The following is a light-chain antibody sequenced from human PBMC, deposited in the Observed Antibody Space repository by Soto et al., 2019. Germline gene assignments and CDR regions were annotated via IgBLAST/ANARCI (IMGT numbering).Light chain of an antibody. CDR1: QSITIY. V-gene: IGKV1-39*01. CDR2: GAS. CDR3: QQTYTAPRT. Sequence: DIQMTQSPSSLSASVGDRVTITCRASQSITIYLNWYQQQPGKAPSLMIYGASTLQTGVPSRFSGSGSMTDFTLTIIDLQPEDFSTYYFQQTYTAPRTFGQGTKV. J-gene: IGKJ1*01.